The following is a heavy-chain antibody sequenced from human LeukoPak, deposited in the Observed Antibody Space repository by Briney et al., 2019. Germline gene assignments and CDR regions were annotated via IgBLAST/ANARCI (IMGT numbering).Heavy chain of an antibody. J-gene: IGHJ4*02. CDR1: GFSVSNND. D-gene: IGHD6-6*01. CDR2: ISSSSSTI. V-gene: IGHV3-48*04. CDR3: ARDSGSSSSAIGY. Sequence: GGSLRLSCAASGFSVSNNDMSWVRQAPGKGLEWVSSISSSSSTIYYADSVKGRFTISRDNAKNSLYLQMNSLRAEDTAVYYCARDSGSSSSAIGYWGQGTLVTVSS.